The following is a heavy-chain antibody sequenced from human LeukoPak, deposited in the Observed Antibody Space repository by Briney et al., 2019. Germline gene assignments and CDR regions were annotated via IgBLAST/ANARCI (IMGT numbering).Heavy chain of an antibody. Sequence: SETLSLTCTVSGGSISSSSYYWGWIRQPPGKGLEWIGYIYYSGSTNYNPSLKSRVTISLHTSKNQFSLKLSSVTTADTAVYYCTRGSIAYYYMDVWGKGTTVTISS. CDR2: IYYSGST. CDR3: TRGSIAYYYMDV. V-gene: IGHV4-61*05. J-gene: IGHJ6*03. CDR1: GGSISSSSYY. D-gene: IGHD3-22*01.